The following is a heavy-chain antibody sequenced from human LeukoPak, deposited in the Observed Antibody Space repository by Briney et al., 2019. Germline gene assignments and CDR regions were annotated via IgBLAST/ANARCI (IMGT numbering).Heavy chain of an antibody. CDR1: GYSISSGHY. D-gene: IGHD3-16*01. CDR2: IYHSGST. J-gene: IGHJ4*02. V-gene: IGHV4-38-2*02. Sequence: KPSETLSLTCTVSGYSISSGHYWGWIRHPPGKGLEWIGNIYHSGSTYYNPSLKSRVTISVDTSKNQFSLRLTSVTASDTAVYYCARLDPRSDGDYWGQGTLVTVSS. CDR3: ARLDPRSDGDY.